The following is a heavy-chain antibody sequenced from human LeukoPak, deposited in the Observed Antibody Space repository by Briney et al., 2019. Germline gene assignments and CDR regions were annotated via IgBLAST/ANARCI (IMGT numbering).Heavy chain of an antibody. V-gene: IGHV3-30*18. CDR1: GFTFSSYG. Sequence: GGSLRLSCAASGFTFSSYGMHWVRQAPGKGLEWMAVVSDDGSNKYYEDSVRGRFTISRDNPKNTLYLQMSSLRDEDTAVYYCAKPRLRGGYLFDYWGQGTLVTVSS. D-gene: IGHD5-12*01. CDR2: VSDDGSNK. J-gene: IGHJ4*02. CDR3: AKPRLRGGYLFDY.